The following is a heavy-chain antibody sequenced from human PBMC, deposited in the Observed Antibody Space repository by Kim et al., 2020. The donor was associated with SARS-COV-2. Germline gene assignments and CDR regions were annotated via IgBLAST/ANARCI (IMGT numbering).Heavy chain of an antibody. CDR3: ARAWDESTPTEVWYDP. CDR2: INWNGGGT. CDR1: GFNFGDYD. Sequence: GGSLRLSCAASGFNFGDYDMSWVRQAPGKGLEWVSSINWNGGGTHYAGSVRGRFTISRDNGKNSLYLQMNSLRVDDTAFYYCARAWDESTPTEVWYDPWGQGTLVTVSS. D-gene: IGHD2-2*01. V-gene: IGHV3-20*04. J-gene: IGHJ5*02.